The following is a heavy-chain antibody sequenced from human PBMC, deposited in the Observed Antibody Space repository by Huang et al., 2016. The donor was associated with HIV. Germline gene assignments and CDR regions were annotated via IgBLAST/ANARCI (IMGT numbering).Heavy chain of an antibody. J-gene: IGHJ3*02. CDR1: GGSISSGYYY. Sequence: QVQLQESGPGLVKPSQTLSLTCSVSGGSISSGYYYWSWIRQPAGKGLAWIGHIYTSGTTIDNAALKRRVTIAVATSKNQFSLKLSAVTAADTAVYYCARLTGYSTFDIWGQGTVVTVSS. D-gene: IGHD3-9*01. CDR3: ARLTGYSTFDI. V-gene: IGHV4-61*09. CDR2: IYTSGTT.